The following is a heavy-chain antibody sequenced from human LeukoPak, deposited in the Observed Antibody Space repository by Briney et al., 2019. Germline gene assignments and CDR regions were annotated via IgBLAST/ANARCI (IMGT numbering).Heavy chain of an antibody. CDR3: ARVSDDSSGYPLFDY. Sequence: SSVKVSCKASGGTFSSYAISWVRQAPGQGLEWMGRIIPILGIANYAQKFQGRVTITADKSTSTAYMELSSLRSEDTAVYYCARVSDDSSGYPLFDYWGQGTLVTVSS. CDR1: GGTFSSYA. D-gene: IGHD3-22*01. J-gene: IGHJ4*02. CDR2: IIPILGIA. V-gene: IGHV1-69*04.